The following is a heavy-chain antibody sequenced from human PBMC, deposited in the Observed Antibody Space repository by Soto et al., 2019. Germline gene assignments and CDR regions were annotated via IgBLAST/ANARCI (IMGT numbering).Heavy chain of an antibody. V-gene: IGHV3-49*02. J-gene: IGHJ4*02. Sequence: APGKGLEWVGFIRSKAYGGTTEYAASVKGRFTISRDDSKSIAYLQMNSLKTEDTAVYYCTSERLVLHYSDFWINPAATDYWVQGTRVTVSS. D-gene: IGHD3-3*01. CDR3: TSERLVLHYSDFWINPAATDY. CDR2: IRSKAYGGTT.